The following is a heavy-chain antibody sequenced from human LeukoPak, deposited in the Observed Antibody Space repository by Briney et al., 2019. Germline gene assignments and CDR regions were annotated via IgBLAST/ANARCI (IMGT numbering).Heavy chain of an antibody. V-gene: IGHV4-61*02. J-gene: IGHJ6*03. D-gene: IGHD2-21*02. CDR1: GGSVNSGRYY. CDR2: LYTNDNT. Sequence: PSQTLSPTCTVPGGSVNSGRYYWTWIRQPAGKGLEWIGRLYTNDNTNYNPSLESRVSISLDTSKSQFYLQLTSVTAADTAVYFCARGVVTDDYYMDVWGKGTTVTVSS. CDR3: ARGVVTDDYYMDV.